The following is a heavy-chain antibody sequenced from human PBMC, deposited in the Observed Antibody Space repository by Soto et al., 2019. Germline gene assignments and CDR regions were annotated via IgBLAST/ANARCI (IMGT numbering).Heavy chain of an antibody. CDR2: ILNDETP. CDR3: AKDLFPTSGQRFFFDS. CDR1: GFTFSTYA. Sequence: GGSLRLSCAASGFTFSTYAMTWVRQAPGRGLEWVSTILNDETPFYTDSVKGRFTISRDNVRGTLYLQMNGLRVEDAALYYCAKDLFPTSGQRFFFDSWGQGSLVTVS. J-gene: IGHJ4*02. V-gene: IGHV3-23*01. D-gene: IGHD2-21*01.